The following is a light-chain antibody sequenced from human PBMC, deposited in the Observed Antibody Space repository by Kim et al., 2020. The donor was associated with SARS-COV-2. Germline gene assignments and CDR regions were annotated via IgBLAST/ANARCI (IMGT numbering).Light chain of an antibody. CDR2: GAS. Sequence: DIQMTQSPSSLSAYVGDRVTITCRASQSSNTYVNWYQQKPGKAPKLLIYGASSLQSGVPSRFSGSGSGTDFTLTISSLQPDDFATYYCQQSYSTPPTFGGGTKVDIK. V-gene: IGKV1-39*01. J-gene: IGKJ4*01. CDR3: QQSYSTPPT. CDR1: QSSNTY.